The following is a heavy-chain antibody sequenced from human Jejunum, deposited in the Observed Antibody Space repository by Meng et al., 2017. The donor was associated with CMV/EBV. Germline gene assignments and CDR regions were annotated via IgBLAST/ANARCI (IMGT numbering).Heavy chain of an antibody. J-gene: IGHJ4*02. CDR3: ARGNYDSSGYYIDY. D-gene: IGHD3-22*01. V-gene: IGHV4-34*02. CDR1: GWSFSGYY. CDR2: INHSRGT. Sequence: QGVAWLSEPSEPLSRTCAVYGWSFSGYYWSWIRQPPGKGLGWIGEINHSRGTKYNPSLKSRVTISADTSKNQFSLKLTSVTAADTAVYYCARGNYDSSGYYIDYWGQGTLVTVSS.